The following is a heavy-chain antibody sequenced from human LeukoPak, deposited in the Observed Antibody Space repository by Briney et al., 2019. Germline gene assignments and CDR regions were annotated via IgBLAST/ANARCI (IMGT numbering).Heavy chain of an antibody. Sequence: GASVKVSCKASGYTFTDYHMYWVRQAPGQGLEWMGRINPNSGGTDYAQKFQGRVTMTRDTSISTAYMELSRLRSDDTAVYYCARVLNYYEPFDNWGQGTLVTVSS. CDR2: INPNSGGT. CDR1: GYTFTDYH. D-gene: IGHD3-16*01. CDR3: ARVLNYYEPFDN. J-gene: IGHJ4*02. V-gene: IGHV1-2*06.